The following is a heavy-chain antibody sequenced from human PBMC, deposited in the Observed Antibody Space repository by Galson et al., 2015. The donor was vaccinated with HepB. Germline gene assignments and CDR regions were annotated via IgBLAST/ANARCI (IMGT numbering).Heavy chain of an antibody. J-gene: IGHJ6*02. D-gene: IGHD6-13*01. CDR2: INPNSGGT. Sequence: SVKVSCKASGYTFTGYYMHWVRQAPGQGLEWMGWINPNSGGTNYAQKFQGWVTMTRDTSISTAYMELSRPRSDDTAVYYCARVEPIAAAGTGHYGMDVWGQGTTVTVSS. V-gene: IGHV1-2*04. CDR3: ARVEPIAAAGTGHYGMDV. CDR1: GYTFTGYY.